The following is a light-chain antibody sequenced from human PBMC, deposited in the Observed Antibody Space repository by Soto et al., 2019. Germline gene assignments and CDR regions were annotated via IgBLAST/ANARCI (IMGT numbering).Light chain of an antibody. CDR2: CAS. Sequence: EIVMTQSPATLSVSPGERSTLSCRASQSVSSNLAWYKQKPVQAPRLLIYCASTRSTGIPARFSGIGSGTEFTLTISRLHSEDFAVYSCQQYNNWPLTVCGVTKVEIK. CDR1: QSVSSN. J-gene: IGKJ4*01. CDR3: QQYNNWPLT. V-gene: IGKV3-15*01.